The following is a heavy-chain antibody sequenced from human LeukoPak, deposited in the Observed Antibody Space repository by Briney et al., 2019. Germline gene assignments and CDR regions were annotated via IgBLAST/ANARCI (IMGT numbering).Heavy chain of an antibody. J-gene: IGHJ4*02. D-gene: IGHD2-21*01. V-gene: IGHV1-18*01. CDR1: GYSFSTYG. CDR3: ARDPQDCGGDCYSDY. Sequence: ASVKVSCKTSGYSFSTYGISWVRQAPGQGLEWMGWISAYNGNTNYAQRFQGRVTMTTDTSTSTAYMELRSLRSDDTAVYYCARDPQDCGGDCYSDYWGQGTLVTVSS. CDR2: ISAYNGNT.